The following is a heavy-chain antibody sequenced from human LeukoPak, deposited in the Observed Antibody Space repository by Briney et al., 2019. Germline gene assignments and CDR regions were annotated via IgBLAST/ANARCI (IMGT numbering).Heavy chain of an antibody. CDR1: GYTFTGYY. CDR2: INPNSGGT. V-gene: IGHV1-2*02. CDR3: ARDGAGDTEDAFDI. Sequence: ASVKVSCKASGYTFTGYYMHWLRQAPGQGPEWMGWINPNSGGTNYAQRFQGRVTMTRDTSISTAYMELSRLRSDDTAVYYCARDGAGDTEDAFDIWGQGTMVIVSS. J-gene: IGHJ3*02. D-gene: IGHD3-16*01.